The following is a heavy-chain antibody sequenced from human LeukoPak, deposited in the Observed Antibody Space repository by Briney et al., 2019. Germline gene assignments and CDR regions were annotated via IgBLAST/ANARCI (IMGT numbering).Heavy chain of an antibody. CDR2: IYSGGST. V-gene: IGHV3-53*01. D-gene: IGHD1-26*01. CDR1: GFTVSSNY. CDR3: ARDREEYSGSYRY. J-gene: IGHJ4*02. Sequence: GGSLRLSCAASGFTVSSNYMSWVRQAPGKGLEWVSVIYSGGSTYYADSVKGRFTISRDNSKNTLYLHMNSLRAEDTAVYYCARDREEYSGSYRYWGQGTLVTVSS.